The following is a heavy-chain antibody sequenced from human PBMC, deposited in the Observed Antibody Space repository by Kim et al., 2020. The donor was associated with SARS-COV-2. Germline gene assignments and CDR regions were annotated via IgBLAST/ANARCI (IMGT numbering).Heavy chain of an antibody. J-gene: IGHJ6*02. V-gene: IGHV6-1*01. Sequence: SQTLSLTCAISGDSVSSNSAAWNWIRQSPSRGLEWLGRTYYRSKWYNDYAVSVKSRITINPDTSKNQFSLQLNSVTPEDTAVYYCAGVYSSGWLSDYYGMDVWGQGTTVTVSS. CDR3: AGVYSSGWLSDYYGMDV. CDR1: GDSVSSNSAA. D-gene: IGHD6-19*01. CDR2: TYYRSKWYN.